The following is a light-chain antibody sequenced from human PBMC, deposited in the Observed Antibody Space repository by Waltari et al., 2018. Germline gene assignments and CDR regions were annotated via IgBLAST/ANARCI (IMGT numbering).Light chain of an antibody. V-gene: IGKV1-39*01. CDR1: QGISSY. CDR3: QHSFSIPPT. Sequence: DIQMTQSPPSLSASVVDRVSISCRASQGISSYLNWYQRKPGKAPKLLIYAASNLQSGVPSRFSGSGSGTDFTLTISSLQPEDFATYYCQHSFSIPPTFGQGTEVEIK. J-gene: IGKJ1*01. CDR2: AAS.